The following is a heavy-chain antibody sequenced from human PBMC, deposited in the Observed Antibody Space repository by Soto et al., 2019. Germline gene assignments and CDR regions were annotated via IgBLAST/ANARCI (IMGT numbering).Heavy chain of an antibody. CDR3: AREYGSGSYFDI. CDR2: IYHSGST. V-gene: IGHV4-4*02. J-gene: IGHJ3*02. CDR1: GGSISSSNW. D-gene: IGHD3-10*01. Sequence: PSETLSLTCAVSGGSISSSNWWSWVRQPPGKGLEWIGEIYHSGSTNYNPSLKSRVTISVDTSKNQFSLKLSSVTAADTAVYYCAREYGSGSYFDIWGQGTMVTVSS.